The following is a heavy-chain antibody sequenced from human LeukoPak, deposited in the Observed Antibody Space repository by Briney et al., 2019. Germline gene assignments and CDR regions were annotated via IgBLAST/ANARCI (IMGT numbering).Heavy chain of an antibody. CDR2: INAGNGNT. Sequence: ASVKVSCKASGYTFTSYTMHWVRQAPGQRLEWMGWINAGNGNTKYSQKFQGRVTITRDSSASTAYMELSSLRSEDMAVYYCARDASRVVVVIDYFDYWGQGTLVTVSP. CDR3: ARDASRVVVVIDYFDY. D-gene: IGHD3-22*01. CDR1: GYTFTSYT. V-gene: IGHV1-3*01. J-gene: IGHJ4*02.